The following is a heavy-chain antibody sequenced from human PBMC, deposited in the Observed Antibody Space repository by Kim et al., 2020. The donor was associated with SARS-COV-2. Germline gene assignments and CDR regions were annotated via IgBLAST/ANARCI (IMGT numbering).Heavy chain of an antibody. CDR1: GFTFDDFA. CDR3: AKDIAKGDYSSYYFAY. J-gene: IGHJ4*02. Sequence: GGSLRLSCAASGFTFDDFAIHWVRQAPGKGLEWVSGISWSGDSLCYADSVKGRFTISRDNAKNSMYLQMNSLRVEDTALYYCAKDIAKGDYSSYYFAYWGPGTLVTVSS. CDR2: ISWSGDSL. V-gene: IGHV3-9*01. D-gene: IGHD4-17*01.